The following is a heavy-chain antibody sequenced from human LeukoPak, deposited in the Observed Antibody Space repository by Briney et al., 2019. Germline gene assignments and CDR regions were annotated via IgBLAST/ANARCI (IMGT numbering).Heavy chain of an antibody. CDR2: ISGSGGST. CDR3: AKCDDYVWGSYRYFHY. D-gene: IGHD3-16*02. V-gene: IGHV3-23*01. CDR1: GFTFSSYA. J-gene: IGHJ4*02. Sequence: GGSLRLSCAASGFTFSSYAMSWVRQAPGKGLEWVSAISGSGGSTYYADSVKGRFTISRDNSKNTLYLQMNSLRAEDTAVYYCAKCDDYVWGSYRYFHYWGQGTLVTVSS.